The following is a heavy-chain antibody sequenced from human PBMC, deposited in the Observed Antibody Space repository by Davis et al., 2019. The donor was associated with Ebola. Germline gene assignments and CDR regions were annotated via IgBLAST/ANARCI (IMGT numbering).Heavy chain of an antibody. CDR2: ISPSNGKT. J-gene: IGHJ4*02. CDR1: GYTFTDYT. V-gene: IGHV1-18*04. CDR3: ARGGGSTQSGIDY. Sequence: ASVKVSCKASGYTFTDYTIHWMRQAPGQGLAWVGWISPSNGKTNYAQKLQGRVTMTTDTSTSTAYMELRSLRSDDTAVYYCARGGGSTQSGIDYWGQGTLVTVSS. D-gene: IGHD3-10*01.